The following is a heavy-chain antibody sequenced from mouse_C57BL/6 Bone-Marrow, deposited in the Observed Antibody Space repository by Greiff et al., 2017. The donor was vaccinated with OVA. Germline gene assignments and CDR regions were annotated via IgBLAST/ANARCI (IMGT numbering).Heavy chain of an antibody. J-gene: IGHJ3*01. D-gene: IGHD2-3*01. CDR1: GFTFSSYG. CDR3: ARRSDDGSFAY. CDR2: ISSGGSYT. Sequence: EVMLVESGGDLVKPGGSLKLSCAASGFTFSSYGMSWVRQTPDKRLEWVATISSGGSYTYYPDRVKGRFTISRDNAKNTLYLQMSSRKSEDTAMYYCARRSDDGSFAYWGQGTLVTVSA. V-gene: IGHV5-6*02.